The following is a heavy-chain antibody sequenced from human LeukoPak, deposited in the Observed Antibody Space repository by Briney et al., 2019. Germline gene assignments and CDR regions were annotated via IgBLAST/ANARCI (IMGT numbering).Heavy chain of an antibody. Sequence: PGGSLRLSCAASGFTFSSYAMHWVRQAPGKGLEWVAVISYDGSNKYYADSVKGRFTISRDNSKNTLYLQMNSLRAEDTAVYYCARGAPLYYYYYGMDVWGQGTTVTVSS. CDR2: ISYDGSNK. V-gene: IGHV3-30*04. CDR1: GFTFSSYA. J-gene: IGHJ6*02. CDR3: ARGAPLYYYYYGMDV.